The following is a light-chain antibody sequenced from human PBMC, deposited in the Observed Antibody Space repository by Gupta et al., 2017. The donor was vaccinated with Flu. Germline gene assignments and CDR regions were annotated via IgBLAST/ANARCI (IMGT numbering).Light chain of an antibody. CDR3: YSYDNSNRAPEV. CDR1: SSNIGAGYA. Sequence: QSVLTQPPSVSGAPGQRVTISCTGSSSNIGAGYAVLWYQQLPGTAPPLLIEGNSNRPSGVPPRCSCDTNCVSASLVPNSRHHEDEADDYCYSYDNSNRAPEVFGTGTNLTVL. V-gene: IGLV1-40*01. J-gene: IGLJ1*01. CDR2: GNS.